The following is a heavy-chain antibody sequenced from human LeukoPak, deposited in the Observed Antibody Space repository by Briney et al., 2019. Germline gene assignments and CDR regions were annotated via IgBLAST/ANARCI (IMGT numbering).Heavy chain of an antibody. J-gene: IGHJ4*02. CDR1: GLTISNNW. D-gene: IGHD3-10*01. V-gene: IGHV3-7*04. CDR2: IKQDGSEK. Sequence: PGGSLRLSCADSGLTISNNWMSWVRQAPGKGLEWVANIKQDGSEKYYVDSVKGRFTISRDNAKNSLYLQMNSLRAEDTAVYYCARAGSMVRGVIIHWGQGTLVTVSS. CDR3: ARAGSMVRGVIIH.